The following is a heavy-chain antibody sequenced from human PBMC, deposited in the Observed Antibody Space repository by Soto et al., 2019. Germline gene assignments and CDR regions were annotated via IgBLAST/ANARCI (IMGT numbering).Heavy chain of an antibody. D-gene: IGHD3-22*01. CDR1: GFSVSDNY. CDR3: VHYYDTGDYLTYGMDV. Sequence: EVQLAESGGSLIQPGGSLRLSCAASGFSVSDNYMSWVRQAPGKGLEWVSVIYSGGQSFYADSVKGRFSTSRDNTKNTQSLQMNSLRAEDTAVYHCVHYYDTGDYLTYGMDVWGQGTTVTVS. V-gene: IGHV3-53*01. CDR2: IYSGGQS. J-gene: IGHJ6*02.